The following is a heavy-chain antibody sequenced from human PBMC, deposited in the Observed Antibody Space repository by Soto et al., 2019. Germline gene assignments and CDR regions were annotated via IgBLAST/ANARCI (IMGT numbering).Heavy chain of an antibody. CDR1: GFTFSSYS. V-gene: IGHV3-21*01. CDR2: ISSSSSYI. D-gene: IGHD3-3*01. CDR3: ARGFGVAKDY. Sequence: PGGSLRLSCAASGFTFSSYSMNWVRQAPGKGLEWVSSISSSSSYIYYADSVKGRFTISRDNAKNSLYLQMNSLRAEDAAVYYCARGFGVAKDYWGQGTLVTVSS. J-gene: IGHJ4*02.